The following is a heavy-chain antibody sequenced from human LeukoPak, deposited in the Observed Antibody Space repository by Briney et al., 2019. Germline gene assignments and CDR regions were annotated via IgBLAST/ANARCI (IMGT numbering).Heavy chain of an antibody. D-gene: IGHD5-18*01. J-gene: IGHJ5*02. CDR3: ARTHSPWIQLWLPWFDP. CDR1: GFTFSSYA. Sequence: GGSLRLSCAASGFTFSSYAMHWVRQAPGKGLEWVAVISYDGSNKYYADSVKGRFTISRDNSKNTLYLQMNSLRAEDTAVYYCARTHSPWIQLWLPWFDPWGQGTLVTVS. CDR2: ISYDGSNK. V-gene: IGHV3-30-3*01.